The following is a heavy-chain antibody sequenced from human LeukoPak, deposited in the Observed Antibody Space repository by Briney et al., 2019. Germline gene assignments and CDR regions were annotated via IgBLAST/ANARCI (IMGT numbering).Heavy chain of an antibody. V-gene: IGHV4-59*01. CDR1: GGSISSYY. CDR2: IHYRGST. J-gene: IGHJ4*02. CDR3: ARYSCPNGVCFYFDY. D-gene: IGHD2-8*01. Sequence: PSETLSLTCTVSGGSISSYYWSWIRQPPGKGLEWIGYIHYRGSTNYNPSLKSRVTISVDTPKNQFSLKLSSVTAADTAVYYCARYSCPNGVCFYFDYWGQGTLVTVSS.